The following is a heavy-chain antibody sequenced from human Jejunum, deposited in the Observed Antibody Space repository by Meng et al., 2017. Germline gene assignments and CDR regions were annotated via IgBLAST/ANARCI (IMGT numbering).Heavy chain of an antibody. CDR1: GFTVNSYW. Sequence: VVAGGAGGGLVQPGGALSLSWAAPGFTVNSYWMHWVRQGPGKGLVWVSQIKNDGSTTDYADSVKGRFTISRDNAKNMLFLQMNSLRAEDTAVYYCARGRYASVGFDYWGQGTLVTVSS. CDR2: IKNDGSTT. V-gene: IGHV3-74*01. D-gene: IGHD2-2*01. J-gene: IGHJ4*02. CDR3: ARGRYASVGFDY.